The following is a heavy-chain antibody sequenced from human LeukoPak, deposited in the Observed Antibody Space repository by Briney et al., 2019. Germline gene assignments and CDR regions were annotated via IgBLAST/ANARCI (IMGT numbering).Heavy chain of an antibody. CDR2: IYYSGST. Sequence: PSETLSLTCTVSGGSISSSSYYWGWIRQPPGKGLEWIGSIYYSGSTYYNPSLKSRVTISVDTSKNQFSLKLSSVTAADTAVYYCASERIAAAIDYWGQGTLVTVSS. D-gene: IGHD6-13*01. CDR3: ASERIAAAIDY. V-gene: IGHV4-39*01. J-gene: IGHJ4*02. CDR1: GGSISSSSYY.